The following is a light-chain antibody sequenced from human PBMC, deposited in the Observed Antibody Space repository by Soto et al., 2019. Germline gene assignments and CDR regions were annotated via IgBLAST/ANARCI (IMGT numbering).Light chain of an antibody. CDR3: QTWGSGIVV. CDR1: SGHSHYA. CDR2: LNSDGSH. Sequence: QPVLTQSPSASASLGASVKLTCTLSSGHSHYAIAWHQQQSEKGPRYLMKLNSDGSHGKGDGIPDRFSGSSSGAERYLTISSLQSEDEADYYCQTWGSGIVVFGGGTKLTVL. V-gene: IGLV4-69*01. J-gene: IGLJ2*01.